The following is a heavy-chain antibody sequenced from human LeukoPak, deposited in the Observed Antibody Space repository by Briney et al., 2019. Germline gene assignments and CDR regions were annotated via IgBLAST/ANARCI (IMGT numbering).Heavy chain of an antibody. J-gene: IGHJ4*02. D-gene: IGHD3-10*01. Sequence: PGGSLRLSCAASGFTFSSYSMNWVRQAPGKGLEWVSAISGSCGSTYYADSVKGRFTISRDNSKNTLYLQMNSLRAEDTAVYYCAKADGSGSYSYYFDYWGQGTLVTVSS. CDR1: GFTFSSYS. V-gene: IGHV3-23*01. CDR3: AKADGSGSYSYYFDY. CDR2: ISGSCGST.